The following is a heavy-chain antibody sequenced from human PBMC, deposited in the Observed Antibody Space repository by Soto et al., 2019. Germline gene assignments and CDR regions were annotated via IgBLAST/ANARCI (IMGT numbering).Heavy chain of an antibody. Sequence: EVQLVESGGGLVKPGESLRLSCVASDSTFSSYSMDWVRQAPGRGLEWVSSISSRSSVIFYAESMRGRFTISRDNAKNSLYLQMNSLRAEDTAVYYCLRGGRGYTKDDTLDIWGQGTMVTVS. CDR3: LRGGRGYTKDDTLDI. D-gene: IGHD2-2*02. CDR1: DSTFSSYS. V-gene: IGHV3-21*01. CDR2: ISSRSSVI. J-gene: IGHJ3*02.